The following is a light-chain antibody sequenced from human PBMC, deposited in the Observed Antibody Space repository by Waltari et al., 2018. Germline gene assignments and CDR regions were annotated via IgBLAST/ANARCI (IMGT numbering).Light chain of an antibody. CDR2: ATS. CDR3: QQANSCPIT. CDR1: QDIWNW. V-gene: IGKV1-12*01. J-gene: IGKJ3*01. Sequence: QMTQSPSSVSASVGDRVTITCRASQDIWNWLVWYHQKPGKAHNLLIYATSSLQTGVPSRFSGRRSGTEFTLTISSLQPEDFATYYCQQANSCPITSGPGTKVDIK.